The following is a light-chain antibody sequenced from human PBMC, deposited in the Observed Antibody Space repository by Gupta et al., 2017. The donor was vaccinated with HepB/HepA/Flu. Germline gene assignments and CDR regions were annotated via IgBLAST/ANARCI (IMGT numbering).Light chain of an antibody. V-gene: IGKV1-5*03. Sequence: DIQMTQSPSTLSASVGDRVTITCRASQSINSWLAWYQQKPGKAPKLLIYKASSLESGVPSRFSGSGSGTEFTLTISSLQPDDFATYYCQQYNSYHSTFGQGTKVEIK. CDR2: KAS. J-gene: IGKJ1*01. CDR3: QQYNSYHST. CDR1: QSINSW.